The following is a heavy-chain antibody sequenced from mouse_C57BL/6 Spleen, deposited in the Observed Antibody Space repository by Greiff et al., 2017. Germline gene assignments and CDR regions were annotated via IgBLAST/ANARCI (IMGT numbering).Heavy chain of an antibody. CDR2: IDPSDSYT. CDR3: ARRRDYYGDAMDY. V-gene: IGHV1-69*01. J-gene: IGHJ4*01. D-gene: IGHD1-2*01. CDR1: GYTFTSYW. Sequence: QVQLQQPGAELVMPGASVKLSCKASGYTFTSYWMHWVKQRPGQGLEWIGEIDPSDSYTNYNQKFKGKSTLTVDKSSSTAYMQLSSLTSEDSAVYYCARRRDYYGDAMDYWGQGTSVTVSS.